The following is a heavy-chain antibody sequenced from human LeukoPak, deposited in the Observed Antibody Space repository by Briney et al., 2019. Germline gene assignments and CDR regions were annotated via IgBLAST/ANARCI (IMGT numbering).Heavy chain of an antibody. V-gene: IGHV4-59*01. CDR2: IYYSGST. Sequence: PSETLSLTCTVSGGSISSYYWSWIRQPPGKGLEWIGYIYYSGSTNYNPSLKSRVTISVDTSKNQFFLKLSSVTAADTAVYYCARGFTMYVADYWGQGTLVTVSS. D-gene: IGHD3-3*01. CDR3: ARGFTMYVADY. J-gene: IGHJ4*02. CDR1: GGSISSYY.